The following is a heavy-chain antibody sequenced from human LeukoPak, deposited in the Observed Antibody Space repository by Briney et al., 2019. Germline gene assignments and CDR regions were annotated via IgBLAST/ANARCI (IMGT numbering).Heavy chain of an antibody. CDR2: INYSGTT. D-gene: IGHD3-16*01. V-gene: IGHV4-39*07. Sequence: SETLSLTCIVSCVSISSSNYYWGGIRQTPGKGLEGSGSINYSGTTYYNPSLKSRVTISRDTSKNQFSLRLGSVTAADTAVYYCARDRLSLGAFDIWGPGTTVVVSS. CDR1: CVSISSSNYY. J-gene: IGHJ3*02. CDR3: ARDRLSLGAFDI.